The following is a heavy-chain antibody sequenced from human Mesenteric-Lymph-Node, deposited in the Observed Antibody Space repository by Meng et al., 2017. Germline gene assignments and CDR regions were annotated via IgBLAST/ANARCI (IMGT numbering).Heavy chain of an antibody. CDR3: ARASYGSGSPLGESWFDP. J-gene: IGHJ5*02. Sequence: QVQRPESGTGLVKPSQTLSLTCTVSGGSISRGGYYWSWIRQHPGKGLEWIGYIHSSGSTYYNPSLRSRLTISVDTSKNQFSLKLSSVTAADTAVYYCARASYGSGSPLGESWFDPWGQGTLVTVSS. D-gene: IGHD3-10*01. CDR1: GGSISRGGYY. CDR2: IHSSGST. V-gene: IGHV4-31*03.